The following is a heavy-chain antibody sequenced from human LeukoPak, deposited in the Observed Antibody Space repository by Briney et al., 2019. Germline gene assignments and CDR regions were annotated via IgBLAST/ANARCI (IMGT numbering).Heavy chain of an antibody. V-gene: IGHV1-69*13. CDR2: TIPIFGTA. Sequence: SVKVSCKASGGTFSSYAISWVRQAPGQGLEWMGGTIPIFGTANYAQKFQGRVTITADESTSTAYMELSSLRSEDTAVYYCASPKPRRYFDRQMGTRFDYWGQGTLVTVSS. CDR1: GGTFSSYA. D-gene: IGHD3-9*01. J-gene: IGHJ4*02. CDR3: ASPKPRRYFDRQMGTRFDY.